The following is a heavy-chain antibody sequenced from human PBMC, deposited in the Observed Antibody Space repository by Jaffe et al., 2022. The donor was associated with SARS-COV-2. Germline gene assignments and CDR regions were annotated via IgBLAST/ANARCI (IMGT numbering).Heavy chain of an antibody. CDR3: AGTHIVASKSDY. D-gene: IGHD5-12*01. CDR1: GFTFSSYS. Sequence: EVQLVESGGGLVKPGGSLRLSCAASGFTFSSYSMNWVRQAPGKGLEWVSSISSSSSYIYYADSVKGRFTISRDNAKNSLYLQMNSLRAEDTAVYYCAGTHIVASKSDYWGQGTLVTVSS. CDR2: ISSSSSYI. V-gene: IGHV3-21*01. J-gene: IGHJ4*02.